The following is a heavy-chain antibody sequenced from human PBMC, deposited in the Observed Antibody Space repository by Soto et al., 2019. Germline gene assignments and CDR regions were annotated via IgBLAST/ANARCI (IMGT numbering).Heavy chain of an antibody. CDR3: AAETRAAYNYWSFVL. Sequence: QVQLVQSGAELKKPGSSVKVSCKASGGTFGNFAISWVRQAPGQGPEWVAGIIPIYGTSNYADDFRGRITLTADESTATPYKERRSLKSEDTPIFYCAAETRAAYNYWSFVLWARGTRVT. D-gene: IGHD3-16*01. V-gene: IGHV1-69*01. J-gene: IGHJ2*01. CDR1: GGTFGNFA. CDR2: IIPIYGTS.